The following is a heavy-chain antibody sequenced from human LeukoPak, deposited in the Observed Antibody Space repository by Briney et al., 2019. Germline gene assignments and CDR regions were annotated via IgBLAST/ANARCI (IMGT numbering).Heavy chain of an antibody. CDR2: INHSGST. J-gene: IGHJ4*02. D-gene: IGHD3-16*02. CDR3: ARAGSYRPPFDY. CDR1: GGSFSGYY. V-gene: IGHV4-34*01. Sequence: SETLSLTCAVYGGSFSGYYWSWIRQPPGKGLEWIGKINHSGSTNYNPSLKSRVTISVDTSKNQFSLKLSSVTAADTAVYYCARAGSYRPPFDYWGQGTLVTVSS.